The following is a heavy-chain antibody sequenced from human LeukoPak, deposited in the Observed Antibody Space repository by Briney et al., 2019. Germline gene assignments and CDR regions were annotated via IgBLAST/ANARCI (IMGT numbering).Heavy chain of an antibody. D-gene: IGHD6-19*01. Sequence: PGGSLRLSCAASGFTFSSYGMHWVRQAPGKGLEWLSFITTNGNSIYYADSVRGRFTISRDDAKNSLYLQINSLRAEDTAVYYCARDRAVANIGQLSPFHYCGQGTLVTVSS. CDR1: GFTFSSYG. CDR3: ARDRAVANIGQLSPFHY. CDR2: ITTNGNSI. V-gene: IGHV3-48*03. J-gene: IGHJ4*02.